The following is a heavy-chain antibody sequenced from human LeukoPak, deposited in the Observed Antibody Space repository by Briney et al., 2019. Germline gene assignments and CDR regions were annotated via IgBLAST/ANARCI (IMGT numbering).Heavy chain of an antibody. V-gene: IGHV3-30*18. CDR1: GHTFSGSG. Sequence: GRSLRLSCAASGHTFSGSGMHWVRQAPGKGLEWVAVISYVGSEKYYVDSVKGRFTISRDNSKNTLYLQMNSLRAEDAAVYYCVKEETYRSAYYPLDVWGQGTTVTVSS. J-gene: IGHJ6*02. CDR2: ISYVGSEK. D-gene: IGHD3-22*01. CDR3: VKEETYRSAYYPLDV.